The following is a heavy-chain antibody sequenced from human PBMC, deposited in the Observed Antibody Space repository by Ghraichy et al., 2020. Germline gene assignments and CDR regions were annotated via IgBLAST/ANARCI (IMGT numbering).Heavy chain of an antibody. CDR3: ARDYCTGGSCYFDY. V-gene: IGHV1-2*02. CDR2: INPNSGGT. Sequence: ASVKVSCKASGYTFTGSFIHWVRQAPGQGLEWKGWINPNSGGTNFAQKFQGRVTMTRDTSISTAYMELSRLRSDDTAVYYCARDYCTGGSCYFDYWGQGTLVTVSS. D-gene: IGHD2-15*01. CDR1: GYTFTGSF. J-gene: IGHJ4*02.